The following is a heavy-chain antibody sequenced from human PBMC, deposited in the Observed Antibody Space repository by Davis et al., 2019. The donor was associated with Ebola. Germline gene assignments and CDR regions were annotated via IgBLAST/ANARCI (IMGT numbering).Heavy chain of an antibody. V-gene: IGHV3-49*03. CDR1: GFTFGDYA. CDR3: TRGDYGGDLGY. J-gene: IGHJ4*02. Sequence: PGGSLRLSCTASGFTFGDYAMSWFRQAPGKGLEWVGFTRSKAYGGTTEYAASVKGRFTISRDDSKSIAYLQMNSLKTEDTAVYYCTRGDYGGDLGYWGQGTLVTVSS. D-gene: IGHD4-23*01. CDR2: TRSKAYGGTT.